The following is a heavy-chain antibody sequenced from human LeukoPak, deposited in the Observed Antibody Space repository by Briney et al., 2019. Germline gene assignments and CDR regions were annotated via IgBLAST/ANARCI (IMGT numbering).Heavy chain of an antibody. CDR1: GFTFSSYH. V-gene: IGHV3-13*01. Sequence: GGSLRLSCSASGFTFSSYHMHWVRQATGKGLEWVSPIGTAGHTYYPASVKGRLTISSENATNSLYIQINSLRAGDTAVYYCARGGPRGRWRAGRAPHFDYWGQGPLVPVSS. D-gene: IGHD2-15*01. CDR2: IGTAGHT. CDR3: ARGGPRGRWRAGRAPHFDY. J-gene: IGHJ4*02.